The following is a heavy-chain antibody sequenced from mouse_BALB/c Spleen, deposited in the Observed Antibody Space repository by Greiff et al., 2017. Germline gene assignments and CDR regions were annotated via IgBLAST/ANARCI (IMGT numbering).Heavy chain of an antibody. V-gene: IGHV3-6*02. D-gene: IGHD1-1*01. CDR2: ISYDGSN. CDR1: GYSITSGYY. CDR3: ARDYYGSSPDFDY. Sequence: EVQLQQSGPGLVKPSQSLSLTCSVTGYSITSGYYWNWIRQFPGNKLEWMGYISYDGSNNYNPSLKNRISITRDTSKNQFFLKLNSVTTEDTATYYCARDYYGSSPDFDYWGQGTTLTVSS. J-gene: IGHJ2*01.